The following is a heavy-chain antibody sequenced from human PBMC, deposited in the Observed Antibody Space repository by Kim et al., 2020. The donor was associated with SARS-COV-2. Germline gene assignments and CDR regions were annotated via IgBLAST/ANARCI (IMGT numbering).Heavy chain of an antibody. D-gene: IGHD6-19*01. J-gene: IGHJ6*02. Sequence: SVKVSCKASGGTFSSYAISWVRQAPGQGLEWMGGIIPIFGTANYAQKFQGRVTNTADESTSTAYMELSSLRSEDTAVYYCARGAEIAVAGKCGMDVWGQGTTVTVSS. CDR1: GGTFSSYA. V-gene: IGHV1-69*13. CDR3: ARGAEIAVAGKCGMDV. CDR2: IIPIFGTA.